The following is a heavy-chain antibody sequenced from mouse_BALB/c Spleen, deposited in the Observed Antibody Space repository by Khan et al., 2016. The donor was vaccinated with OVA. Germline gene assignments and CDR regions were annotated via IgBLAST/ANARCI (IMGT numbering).Heavy chain of an antibody. V-gene: IGHV1-80*01. D-gene: IGHD2-2*01. Sequence: QVRLQQSGAELVKPGSSVKISCKASGYAFSNYLMNWVQQRPGQGLEWIGHIYPGDGYTNYHGKFKDKATLTADNSSTTAYMQLSSLTSEDSAVYFCARSGYDYFAYWGQGTLVTVSA. CDR3: ARSGYDYFAY. J-gene: IGHJ3*01. CDR1: GYAFSNYL. CDR2: IYPGDGYT.